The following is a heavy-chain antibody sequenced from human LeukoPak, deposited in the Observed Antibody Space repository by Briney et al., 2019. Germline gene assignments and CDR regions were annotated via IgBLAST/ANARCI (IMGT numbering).Heavy chain of an antibody. CDR3: ARSRGYCTNGVCRRYWYFDL. CDR1: GYTFTGYY. J-gene: IGHJ2*01. D-gene: IGHD2-8*01. V-gene: IGHV1-2*02. CDR2: INPNSGGT. Sequence: GASVNVSCKASGYTFTGYYMHWVRQAPGQGLEWMGWINPNSGGTNYAQKFQGRVTMTRDTSISTAHMELSRLRSDDTAVYYCARSRGYCTNGVCRRYWYFDLWGRRSLVTVSS.